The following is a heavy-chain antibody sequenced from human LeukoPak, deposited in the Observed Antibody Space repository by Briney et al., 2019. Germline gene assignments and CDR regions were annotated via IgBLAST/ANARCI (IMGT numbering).Heavy chain of an antibody. V-gene: IGHV3-33*01. Sequence: GGSLRLSCAASGFTFSSYGMHWVRQAPGKGLEWVAFIWYDGSNKYYTDSVKGRFTISRDNSKNTLYLQMNSLRAEDTAVYYCAGDRATSYFDYWGQGALVTISS. D-gene: IGHD1-26*01. CDR1: GFTFSSYG. CDR2: IWYDGSNK. J-gene: IGHJ4*02. CDR3: AGDRATSYFDY.